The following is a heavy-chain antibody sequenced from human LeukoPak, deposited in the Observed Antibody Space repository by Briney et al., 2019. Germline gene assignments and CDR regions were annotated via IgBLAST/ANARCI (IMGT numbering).Heavy chain of an antibody. V-gene: IGHV1-8*01. CDR2: MNPNSGNT. CDR3: ASRATAQGYYFDY. D-gene: IGHD5-24*01. J-gene: IGHJ4*02. CDR1: GYTFTSYD. Sequence: ASVKVSCKASGYTFTSYDINWVRQATGQGLEWMGWMNPNSGNTGYAQKFQGRVTMTRNTSISTAYMELSGLRSEDTAVYYCASRATAQGYYFDYWGQGTLVTVSS.